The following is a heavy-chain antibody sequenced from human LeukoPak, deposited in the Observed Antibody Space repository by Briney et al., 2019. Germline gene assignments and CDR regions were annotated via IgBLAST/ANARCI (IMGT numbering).Heavy chain of an antibody. CDR3: AKDRIDRVTQV. J-gene: IGHJ4*02. CDR1: GFIFTNYD. Sequence: PGGSLILSCAASGFIFTNYDMNWVRQAPGKGLEWVSGISGSGDTTDYADSVKGRFTISRDNSKNILYLQMNSLRAGDTAVYHCAKDRIDRVTQVWGQGTLVTVSS. V-gene: IGHV3-23*01. CDR2: ISGSGDTT. D-gene: IGHD2-21*02.